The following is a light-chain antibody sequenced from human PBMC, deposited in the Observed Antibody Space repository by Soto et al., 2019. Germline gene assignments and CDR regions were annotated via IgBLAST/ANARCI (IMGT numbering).Light chain of an antibody. CDR3: QQYGSSPNT. CDR1: QSVSSSY. CDR2: GAS. J-gene: IGKJ2*01. V-gene: IGKV3-20*01. Sequence: EIVLTQSPGTLSLSLGERATLSCRASQSVSSSYLAWYQQKPGQAPRLLIYGASSRATGIPDRFSGSGSGTDFTLTISRLEPEDFAVYYCQQYGSSPNTFGQGPKLEIK.